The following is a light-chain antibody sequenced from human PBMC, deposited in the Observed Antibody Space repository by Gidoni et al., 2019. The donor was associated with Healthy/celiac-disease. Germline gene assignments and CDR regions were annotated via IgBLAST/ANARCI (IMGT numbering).Light chain of an antibody. J-gene: IGKJ1*01. CDR2: KAS. V-gene: IGKV1-5*03. CDR1: QSISSW. CDR3: QQYNSYSPPTWT. Sequence: DIQMTQSPSPLSASVGDRVTITCRASQSISSWLAWYQQKPGKAPKLLIYKASSLESGVPSRFSGSGSGTEFTLTISSLQPDDFATYYCQQYNSYSPPTWTFGQGTKVEIK.